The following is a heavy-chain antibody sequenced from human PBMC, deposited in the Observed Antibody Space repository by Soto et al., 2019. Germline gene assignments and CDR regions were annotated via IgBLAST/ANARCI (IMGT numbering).Heavy chain of an antibody. CDR1: GYTFTGYY. Sequence: ASVKVSCKASGYTFTGYYMHWVRQAPGQGLEWMGWINPNSGGTNYAQKFQGWVTMTRDTSISTAYMELSGLRSDDTAVYYCARSRYSSGWGRTYYFDYWGQGTPVTVSS. CDR3: ARSRYSSGWGRTYYFDY. V-gene: IGHV1-2*04. CDR2: INPNSGGT. D-gene: IGHD6-19*01. J-gene: IGHJ4*02.